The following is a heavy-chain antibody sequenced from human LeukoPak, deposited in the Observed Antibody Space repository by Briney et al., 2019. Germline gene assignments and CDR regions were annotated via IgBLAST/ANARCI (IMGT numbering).Heavy chain of an antibody. Sequence: GGCLRLSWVASGFSFRNHAIHWVRQAPGKGLEYVSAINTDGRITYYADSVKGRFTISRDNSKNTVYLQMGSLRGEDMAVYYCTRDGGSFCDFDYWGQGALVTVSS. CDR2: INTDGRIT. D-gene: IGHD1-26*01. CDR1: GFSFRNHA. CDR3: TRDGGSFCDFDY. V-gene: IGHV3-64*02. J-gene: IGHJ4*02.